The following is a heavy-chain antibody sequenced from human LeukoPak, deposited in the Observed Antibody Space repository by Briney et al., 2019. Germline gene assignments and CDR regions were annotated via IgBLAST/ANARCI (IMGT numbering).Heavy chain of an antibody. D-gene: IGHD3-9*01. J-gene: IGHJ4*02. V-gene: IGHV3-33*07. Sequence: GGSRRLSCAASGFSFNNHGFYWVRKAPGKGLKWVAIIWSDGSQIYYADSVKGRFTISRDNSKNTLYLQMNSLRAEDTAMYYCARDLSYGSLDCRGQGTLVTVSS. CDR2: IWSDGSQI. CDR3: ARDLSYGSLDC. CDR1: GFSFNNHG.